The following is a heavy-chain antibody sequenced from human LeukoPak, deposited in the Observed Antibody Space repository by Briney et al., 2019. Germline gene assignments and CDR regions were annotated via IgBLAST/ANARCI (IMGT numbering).Heavy chain of an antibody. CDR1: GSTFTGAY. Sequence: ASVKVSCKTSGSTFTGAYMHWVRQAPGQGLEWMGWINPNSGETKFAQRFQGGVTLIRDTAISTVYMDLGGLRSDDTAVYYCARVLFNSGYDYWGQGSLVTVSS. J-gene: IGHJ4*02. V-gene: IGHV1-2*02. CDR3: ARVLFNSGYDY. CDR2: INPNSGET. D-gene: IGHD3-9*01.